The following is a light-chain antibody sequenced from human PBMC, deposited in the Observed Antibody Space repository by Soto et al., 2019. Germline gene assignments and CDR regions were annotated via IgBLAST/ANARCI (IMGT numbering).Light chain of an antibody. J-gene: IGKJ3*01. CDR3: QKYNSAPIFT. Sequence: DIQMTQSPSSLSASVGDRVTITCRASQDISNYLAWYQQRPGKVPKLLIYAASTLQSGVPSRFSGSGSGTDFTLTISSLQPEDVATYYCQKYNSAPIFTFGPGTKVDIK. CDR1: QDISNY. CDR2: AAS. V-gene: IGKV1-27*01.